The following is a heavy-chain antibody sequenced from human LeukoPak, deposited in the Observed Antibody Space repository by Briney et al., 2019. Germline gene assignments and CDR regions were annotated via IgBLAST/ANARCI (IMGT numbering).Heavy chain of an antibody. V-gene: IGHV1-18*01. CDR3: ARDRPVMITFGGVIIAAY. CDR1: GYTFTNYG. Sequence: ASVKVSCKASGYTFTNYGISWVRQAPGQGLEWMGWVSGYNGNTDYAQKFQGRVTMTTDRSTNTVYMELRSLRSDDTAVYYCARDRPVMITFGGVIIAAYWGQGTLVSVSS. CDR2: VSGYNGNT. J-gene: IGHJ4*02. D-gene: IGHD3-16*02.